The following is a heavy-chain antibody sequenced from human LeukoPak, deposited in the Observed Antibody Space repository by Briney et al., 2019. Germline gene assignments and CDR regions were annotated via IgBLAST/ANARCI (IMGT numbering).Heavy chain of an antibody. CDR3: ARDTTVASGMQY. CDR1: GGSIYTFS. J-gene: IGHJ4*02. V-gene: IGHV4-59*01. Sequence: PSETLSLTCTVSGGSIYTFSWICIRQFPGKGLEWIGSIYIKSTNYNPSLKSRVAISVDTSKNQFSLRLDSVTTADTAVDYCARDTTVASGMQYWGQGTLVTVSS. D-gene: IGHD6-19*01. CDR2: IYIKST.